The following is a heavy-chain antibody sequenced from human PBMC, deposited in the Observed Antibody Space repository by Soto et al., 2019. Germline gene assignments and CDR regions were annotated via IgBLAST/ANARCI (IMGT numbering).Heavy chain of an antibody. CDR1: GGSISSSSYY. CDR2: IYYSGST. Sequence: SETLSLTCTVSGGSISSSSYYWGWIRQPPGKGLEWIGSIYYSGSTYYNPSLKSRVTISVDTSKNQFSLKLSSVTAADTAVYYCARQEGTTVTTERWFDPWGQGTLVTVS. CDR3: ARQEGTTVTTERWFDP. V-gene: IGHV4-39*01. D-gene: IGHD4-17*01. J-gene: IGHJ5*02.